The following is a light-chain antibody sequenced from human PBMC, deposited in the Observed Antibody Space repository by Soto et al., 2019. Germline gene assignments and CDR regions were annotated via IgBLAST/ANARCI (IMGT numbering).Light chain of an antibody. Sequence: DIKMTQPPRPLSAPVEARVTIICRASQAFRNNVAWNQQIPGKAPKLLIFTASTLKSGVPSRFSGSGSGTDFTLTINGLQPEDVATYSCQKYSSVPVFGPGTKVEIK. CDR2: TAS. V-gene: IGKV1-27*01. J-gene: IGKJ3*01. CDR3: QKYSSVPV. CDR1: QAFRNN.